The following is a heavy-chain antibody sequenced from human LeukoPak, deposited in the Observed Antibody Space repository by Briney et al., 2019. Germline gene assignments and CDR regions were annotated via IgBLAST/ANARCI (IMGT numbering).Heavy chain of an antibody. CDR3: ARVVVVPAAQFDY. D-gene: IGHD2-2*01. CDR2: INPNSGGT. Sequence: ASVKVSRKASGYTFTGYYMHWVRQAPGQGLEWMGWINPNSGGTNYAQKFQGRVTMPRDTSISTAYMELSRLRSDDTAVYYCARVVVVPAAQFDYWGQGTLVTVSS. J-gene: IGHJ4*02. V-gene: IGHV1-2*02. CDR1: GYTFTGYY.